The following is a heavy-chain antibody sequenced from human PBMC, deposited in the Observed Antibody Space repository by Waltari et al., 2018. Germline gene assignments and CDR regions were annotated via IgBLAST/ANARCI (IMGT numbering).Heavy chain of an antibody. J-gene: IGHJ3*02. CDR3: ARDPSNWYAFDI. CDR1: GGTFSSYD. CDR2: LSPIVGTA. Sequence: QVQLVQSGAEVKKPGSSVKVSCKASGGTFSSYDISWVRQAPGQGLEWMGGLSPIVGTATDAQKCQGRVTSTADKSTSTAYMGLSSLRSEDTAVYYCARDPSNWYAFDIWGQGTMVTVSS. V-gene: IGHV1-69*14. D-gene: IGHD7-27*01.